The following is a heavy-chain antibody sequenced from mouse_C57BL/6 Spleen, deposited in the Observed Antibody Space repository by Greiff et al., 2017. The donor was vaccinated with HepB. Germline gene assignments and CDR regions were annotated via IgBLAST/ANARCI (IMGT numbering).Heavy chain of an antibody. CDR2: INPNYGTT. CDR1: GYSFTDYN. Sequence: VQLQQSGPELVKPGASVKISCKASGYSFTDYNMNWVKQSNGKSLEWIGVINPNYGTTSYNQKFKGKATLTVDQSSSTAYMQRNSLTSEDSAVYYCAREVITTVVAGDYYAMDYWGQGTSVTVSS. D-gene: IGHD1-1*01. J-gene: IGHJ4*01. V-gene: IGHV1-39*01. CDR3: AREVITTVVAGDYYAMDY.